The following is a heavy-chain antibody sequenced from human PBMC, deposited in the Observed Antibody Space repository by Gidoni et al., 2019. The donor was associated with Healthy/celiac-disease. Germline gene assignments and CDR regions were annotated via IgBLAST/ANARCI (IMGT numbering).Heavy chain of an antibody. Sequence: EVQLVESGGGLVQPGGSLRLSCAASGFTFSSYWMSWVRQAPGKGLEWVANIKQDGSEKYYVDSVKGRFTISRDNAKNSLYLQMNSLRAEDTAVYYCARHSSSSSWPFDYWGQGTLVTVSS. CDR1: GFTFSSYW. D-gene: IGHD6-6*01. CDR2: IKQDGSEK. J-gene: IGHJ4*02. V-gene: IGHV3-7*03. CDR3: ARHSSSSSWPFDY.